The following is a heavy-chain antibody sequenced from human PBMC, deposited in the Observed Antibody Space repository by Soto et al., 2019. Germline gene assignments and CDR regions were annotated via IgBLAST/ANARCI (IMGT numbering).Heavy chain of an antibody. CDR2: FSAYNGNT. Sequence: QAQLVQSGAEVKKPGASVKVSCKASGYTFTSYGISWVRQAPGQGLAWMGWFSAYNGNTNYAQKLQGRVTMTTDTSTSTAYMELRSLRSDDPAVYYCARDLGGSFYAPVDYWGQGTLVTVAS. CDR1: GYTFTSYG. J-gene: IGHJ4*02. CDR3: ARDLGGSFYAPVDY. V-gene: IGHV1-18*01. D-gene: IGHD1-26*01.